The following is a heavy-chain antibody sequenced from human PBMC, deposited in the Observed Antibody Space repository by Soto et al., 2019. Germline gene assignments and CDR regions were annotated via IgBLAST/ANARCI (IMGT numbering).Heavy chain of an antibody. CDR3: AREGVVGAKYYYYDYGMDV. D-gene: IGHD1-26*01. CDR1: GCTFSSYA. J-gene: IGHJ6*02. V-gene: IGHV1-69*06. Sequence: QVQLVQSGAEVKKPGSSVKVSCKASGCTFSSYAISWVRQAPGQGLEWMGGIITIFGTANYAQKFQGRVTITADKSPSTAEMEMSRLRTEDTGVYYCAREGVVGAKYYYYDYGMDVWGQGTTGTVSS. CDR2: IITIFGTA.